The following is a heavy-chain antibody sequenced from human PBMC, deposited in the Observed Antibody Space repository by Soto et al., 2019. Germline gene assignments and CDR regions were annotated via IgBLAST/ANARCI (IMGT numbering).Heavy chain of an antibody. J-gene: IGHJ6*03. CDR3: ARDRGSISWYTHYYYYMDV. CDR2: INAGNGNT. D-gene: IGHD6-13*01. CDR1: GYTFTSYA. Sequence: QVQLVQSGAEVKKPGASVEVSCKASGYTFTSYAMHWVRQAPGQRLKWMGWINAGNGNTKYSQKFQGRVTITRDTSASTAYMELSSLRSEDTAVYYCARDRGSISWYTHYYYYMDVWGKGTTVTVSS. V-gene: IGHV1-3*01.